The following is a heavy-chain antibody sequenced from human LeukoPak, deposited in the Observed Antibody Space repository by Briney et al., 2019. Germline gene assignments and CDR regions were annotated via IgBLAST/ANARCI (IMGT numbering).Heavy chain of an antibody. V-gene: IGHV1-69*04. CDR1: GGTFSSYA. CDR3: ATETYYYGSGSYYPPGNWFDP. CDR2: IIPILGIA. D-gene: IGHD3-10*01. Sequence: SVKVSCKASGGTFSSYAISWVRQAPGQGLEWMGRIIPILGIANYAQKFQGRVTITADKSTSTAYMELSSLRSEDTAVYYCATETYYYGSGSYYPPGNWFDPWGQGTLVTVSS. J-gene: IGHJ5*02.